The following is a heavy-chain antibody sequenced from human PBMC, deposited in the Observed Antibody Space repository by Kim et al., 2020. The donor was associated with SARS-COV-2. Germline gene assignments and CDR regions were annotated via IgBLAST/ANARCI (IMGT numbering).Heavy chain of an antibody. J-gene: IGHJ4*02. CDR3: ARGGVAVAGAGSWTSGPDY. CDR2: ISAYNGNT. Sequence: ASVKVSCKASGYTFTSYGISWVRQAPGQGLEWMGWISAYNGNTNYAQKLQGRVTMTTDTSTSTAYMELRSLRSEDTAVYYCARGGVAVAGAGSWTSGPDYWGQGTLVTVSS. V-gene: IGHV1-18*01. D-gene: IGHD6-19*01. CDR1: GYTFTSYG.